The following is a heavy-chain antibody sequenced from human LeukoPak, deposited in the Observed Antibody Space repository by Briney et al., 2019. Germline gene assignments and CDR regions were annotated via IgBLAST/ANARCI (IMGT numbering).Heavy chain of an antibody. CDR2: IYYRGNT. J-gene: IGHJ5*02. V-gene: IGHV4-59*08. CDR1: GDSLNNYY. D-gene: IGHD4-17*01. Sequence: SETLSLTCTVSGDSLNNYYWTWIRQSPGKGLEWIGSIYYRGNTNYNPSLKSRVTISVDTSKNQLSLKLNSVTAADTAVYYRARRHYGDHSNWFDPWGQGTLVTVSS. CDR3: ARRHYGDHSNWFDP.